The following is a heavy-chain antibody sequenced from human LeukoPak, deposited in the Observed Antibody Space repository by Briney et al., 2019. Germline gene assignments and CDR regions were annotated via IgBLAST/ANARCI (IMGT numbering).Heavy chain of an antibody. V-gene: IGHV4-59*01. D-gene: IGHD4-23*01. CDR1: GGSISGYY. Sequence: SETLSLTCTVSGGSISGYYWSWIRQPPGKGLEWIGYIYNSGSTNYNPSLKSRVTISVDTSKNQFSLKLSSVTAADAAVYYCARDSGGYSGGLNYWGQGTLVTVSS. J-gene: IGHJ4*02. CDR2: IYNSGST. CDR3: ARDSGGYSGGLNY.